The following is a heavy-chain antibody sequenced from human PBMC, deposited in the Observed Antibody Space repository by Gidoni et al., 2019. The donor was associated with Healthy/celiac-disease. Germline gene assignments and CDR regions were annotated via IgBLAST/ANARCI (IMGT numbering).Heavy chain of an antibody. CDR3: ARRGRGYSYGYRGAFDI. D-gene: IGHD5-18*01. J-gene: IGHJ3*02. CDR2: INHSGST. CDR1: GGSFSGYY. Sequence: QVQLQQWGAGLLKPSETLSLTCAVYGGSFSGYYWSWIRQPPGKGLEWIGEINHSGSTNYNPSLKSRVTISVDTSKNQFSLKLSSVTAADTAVYYCARRGRGYSYGYRGAFDIWGQGTMVTVSS. V-gene: IGHV4-34*01.